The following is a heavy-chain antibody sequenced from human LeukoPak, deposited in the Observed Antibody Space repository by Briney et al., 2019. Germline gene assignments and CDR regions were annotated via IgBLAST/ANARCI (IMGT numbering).Heavy chain of an antibody. CDR3: ARGRKCSGGSCYPYYFDY. Sequence: GASVKVSCKASGYTFTSYDVNWVRQATGQGLEWMGWMNPNSGNTGYAQKFQGRVTMTRNTSISTAYMELSSLRSEDTAVYYCARGRKCSGGSCYPYYFDYWGQGTLVTVSS. V-gene: IGHV1-8*01. CDR1: GYTFTSYD. CDR2: MNPNSGNT. D-gene: IGHD2-15*01. J-gene: IGHJ4*02.